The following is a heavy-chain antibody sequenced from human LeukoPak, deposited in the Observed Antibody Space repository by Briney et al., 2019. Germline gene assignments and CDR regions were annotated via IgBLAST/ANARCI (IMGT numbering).Heavy chain of an antibody. CDR2: INHSGST. D-gene: IGHD5-18*01. Sequence: PSETLSLTCAVYGGSFSGYYWSCVRQPPGKGLEWIGEINHSGSTNYNPSLKSRVTISVDTSKNQFSLKLSSVTAADTAVYYCARGSAMVVFDYWGQGTLVTVSS. CDR1: GGSFSGYY. V-gene: IGHV4-34*01. J-gene: IGHJ4*02. CDR3: ARGSAMVVFDY.